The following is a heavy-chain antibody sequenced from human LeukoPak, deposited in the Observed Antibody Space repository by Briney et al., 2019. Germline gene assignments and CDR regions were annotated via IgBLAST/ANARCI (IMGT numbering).Heavy chain of an antibody. J-gene: IGHJ4*02. V-gene: IGHV3-74*01. CDR2: INSDGSST. Sequence: GGSLRLSCAASGLTFSSYWMHWVRQAPGKGLVWVSRINSDGSSTSYADSVKGRFTISRDNAKNTLYLQMNSLRAEDTAVYYCARAYYYDSSGYYTQWGQGTLVTVSS. CDR3: ARAYYYDSSGYYTQ. CDR1: GLTFSSYW. D-gene: IGHD3-22*01.